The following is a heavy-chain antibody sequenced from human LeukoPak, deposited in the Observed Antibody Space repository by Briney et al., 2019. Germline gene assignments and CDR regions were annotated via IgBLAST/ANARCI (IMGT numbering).Heavy chain of an antibody. Sequence: GGSLRLSCAASGFTFSSYGMHWVRLAPGKGLEWVAFIRYDGSNKYYADSVKGRFTISRDNSKNTLYLQMNSLRAEDTAVYYCARASSSWYETSPGLIDYWGQGTLVTVSS. J-gene: IGHJ4*02. CDR1: GFTFSSYG. CDR3: ARASSSWYETSPGLIDY. CDR2: IRYDGSNK. D-gene: IGHD6-13*01. V-gene: IGHV3-30*02.